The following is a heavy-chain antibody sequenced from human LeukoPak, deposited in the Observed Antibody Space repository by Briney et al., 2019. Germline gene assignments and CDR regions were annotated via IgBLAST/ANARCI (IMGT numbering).Heavy chain of an antibody. CDR3: AKDPGGGDWWYFDY. V-gene: IGHV3-33*06. CDR2: IWYDGGNK. J-gene: IGHJ4*02. D-gene: IGHD2-21*02. CDR1: GFTFNNYG. Sequence: PGTSLRLSCVASGFTFNNYGMHWVRQAPGKGLEWVAVIWYDGGNKYYADSVKGRFTISRDNSKNTLYLQMNSLRAEDTAVYYCAKDPGGGDWWYFDYWGQGALVTVST.